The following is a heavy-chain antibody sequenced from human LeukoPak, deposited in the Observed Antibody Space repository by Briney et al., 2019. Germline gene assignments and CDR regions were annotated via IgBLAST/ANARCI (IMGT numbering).Heavy chain of an antibody. J-gene: IGHJ4*02. V-gene: IGHV3-11*01. CDR2: ISSSDSTI. D-gene: IGHD6-13*01. CDR3: AKATQAAQAIYYFDY. Sequence: GGSLRLSCAASGFTFSDYYMSWIRQAPGKGLEWVSYISSSDSTIYYADSVKGRFTISRDNAKNSLYLQMNSLRAEDTAVYYCAKATQAAQAIYYFDYWGQGTLVTVSS. CDR1: GFTFSDYY.